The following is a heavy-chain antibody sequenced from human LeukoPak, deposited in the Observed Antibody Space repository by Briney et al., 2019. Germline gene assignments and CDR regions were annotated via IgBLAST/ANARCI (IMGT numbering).Heavy chain of an antibody. D-gene: IGHD2-2*01. J-gene: IGHJ4*02. CDR3: ARPSTAANDY. Sequence: GESLRISCKGSGYSFTSNWIGWVRQMPGKGLEWMGIIYPGDSDTRYSPSFQGQVTISADKSISTAYLQWSSLKASDTGMYYCARPSTAANDYWGQGTLVTVSS. CDR1: GYSFTSNW. V-gene: IGHV5-51*01. CDR2: IYPGDSDT.